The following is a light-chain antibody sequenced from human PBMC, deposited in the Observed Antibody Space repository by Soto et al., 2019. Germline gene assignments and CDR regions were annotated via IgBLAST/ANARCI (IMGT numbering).Light chain of an antibody. CDR1: QSVSSSW. CDR2: DAS. Sequence: EIVLTQSPDTLYLSPGERATLSCRASQSVSSSWLAWYQQKPGQTPRLLIYDASSRAPGIPDRFSGSGSGTDFVLTISRLEPDDFAVYYCQQYGSSPTFGQGTNQEIK. J-gene: IGKJ2*01. CDR3: QQYGSSPT. V-gene: IGKV3-20*01.